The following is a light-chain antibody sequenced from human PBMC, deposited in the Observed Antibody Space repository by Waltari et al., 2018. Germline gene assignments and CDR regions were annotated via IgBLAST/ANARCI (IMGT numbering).Light chain of an antibody. CDR2: GKN. CDR3: SSRDSSASHVL. J-gene: IGLJ2*01. V-gene: IGLV3-19*01. Sequence: SSELTQDPAVSVAFGQTVTITCQEARLRTSYASWYQQKSGQAPILVLFGKNKRPSGIPDRFSGYNSESTTSLTITGAQAEDEAEYYCSSRDSSASHVLFAGGTKLTVL. CDR1: RLRTSY.